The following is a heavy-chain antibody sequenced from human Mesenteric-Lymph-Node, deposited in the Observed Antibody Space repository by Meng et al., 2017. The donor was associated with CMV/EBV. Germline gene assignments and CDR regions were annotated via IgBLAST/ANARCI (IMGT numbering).Heavy chain of an antibody. J-gene: IGHJ4*02. CDR1: GGSISSYY. CDR3: ARAGGRYSAYSF. CDR2: IFYSGST. Sequence: GSLRLSCTVSGGSISSYYWSWIRQSPGKGLEWIGYIFYSGSTNYNPSLKSRVTISVDTSENQFSLKLSSVTAADTAVYYCARAGGRYSAYSFWGQGTLVTVSS. D-gene: IGHD5-12*01. V-gene: IGHV4-59*01.